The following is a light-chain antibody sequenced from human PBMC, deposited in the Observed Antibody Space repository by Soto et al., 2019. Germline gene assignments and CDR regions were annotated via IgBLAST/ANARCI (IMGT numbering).Light chain of an antibody. CDR3: SSYTTSSTLV. J-gene: IGLJ2*01. V-gene: IGLV2-14*01. CDR1: SSDVGGYNF. Sequence: QLVLTQPASVSGSPGQSITFSCTGTSSDVGGYNFVSWYQQHPGKAPKLMIYDVSNRTSGVSNSLSGSKSGNTASLNISGLQAEDEADYYCSSYTTSSTLVFGGGTKLTV. CDR2: DVS.